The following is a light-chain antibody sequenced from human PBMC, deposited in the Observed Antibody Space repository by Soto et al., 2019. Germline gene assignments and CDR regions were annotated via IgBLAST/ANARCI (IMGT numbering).Light chain of an antibody. CDR1: QSVSSN. CDR2: AAS. CDR3: QQYDNWPPIA. Sequence: EVVMTQSPATLSVSPGERATLSCRASQSVSSNLAWYQHKHGQAPRLLIYAASTRATGIPARFSGSGSGTEFTLTISSLQSEDFAVYYCQQYDNWPPIAFGQGTRLEIK. J-gene: IGKJ5*01. V-gene: IGKV3-15*01.